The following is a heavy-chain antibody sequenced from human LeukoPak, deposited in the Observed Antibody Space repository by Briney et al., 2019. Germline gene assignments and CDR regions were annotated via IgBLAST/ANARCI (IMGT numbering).Heavy chain of an antibody. Sequence: SETLSLTCTVSGGSISSSSYYWGWIRQPPGKGLEWIGTIYYSGSTYYNPALNSRVTVSVDTSKNLFSLKLTSVTAADTAVYYCARREGIIASADYFDYWGQGTLVTVSS. V-gene: IGHV4-39*01. D-gene: IGHD6-13*01. CDR3: ARREGIIASADYFDY. J-gene: IGHJ4*02. CDR1: GGSISSSSYY. CDR2: IYYSGST.